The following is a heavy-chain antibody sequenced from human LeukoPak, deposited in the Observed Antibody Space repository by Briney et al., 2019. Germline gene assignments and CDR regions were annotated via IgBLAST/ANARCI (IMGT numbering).Heavy chain of an antibody. J-gene: IGHJ4*02. Sequence: PSQTLSLTCTVSGGSISSGDYYWSWIRQPPGKGLEWIGYIYYSGSTYYNPSLKSRVTISVDTSKNQLSLKLSSVTAADTAAYYCARVXXXXXAXXXXDYWGQGTLVTVSS. CDR3: ARVXXXXXAXXXXDY. CDR1: GGSISSGDYY. CDR2: IYYSGST. V-gene: IGHV4-30-4*08.